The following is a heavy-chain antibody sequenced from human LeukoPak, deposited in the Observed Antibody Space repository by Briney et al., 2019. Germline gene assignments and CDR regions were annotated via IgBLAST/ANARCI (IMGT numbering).Heavy chain of an antibody. CDR2: ISSSSYI. CDR3: ARDLAWGAFDY. Sequence: PGGSLRLSCAASGFTFSSYSMYWVRQAPGKGLEWVSSISSSSYIYYADSVKGRFTISRDNAKNSLYLQMNSLRVEDTAVYHCARDLAWGAFDYWGQGTLVTVSS. V-gene: IGHV3-21*04. D-gene: IGHD7-27*01. CDR1: GFTFSSYS. J-gene: IGHJ4*02.